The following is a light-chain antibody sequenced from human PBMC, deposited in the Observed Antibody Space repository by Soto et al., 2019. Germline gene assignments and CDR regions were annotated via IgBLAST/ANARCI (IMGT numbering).Light chain of an antibody. V-gene: IGLV1-47*01. CDR2: RND. J-gene: IGLJ2*01. Sequence: QSVLTQPPSVSGNPGQRVTISCSGSSSNIGNNYPYWYLQVPGTAPRLLIYRNDQQPAGVPDRFSGSKSGTSASLAITALRPEDEADYYCAAWDDSLRGPVFGGGTKVTLL. CDR1: SSNIGNNY. CDR3: AAWDDSLRGPV.